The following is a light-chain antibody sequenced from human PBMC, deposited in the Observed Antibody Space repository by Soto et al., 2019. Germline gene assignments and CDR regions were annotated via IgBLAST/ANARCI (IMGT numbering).Light chain of an antibody. CDR1: SSDGGGYNY. J-gene: IGLJ1*01. Sequence: QSGLTRPASVSGSPGQSITRACTGTSSDGGGYNYVSWYQQHPGKAPKLMIYEVSNRPSGVSNRFSGSKSGNTASLTISGLQAEDEADYYCSSYTSSSTYVFGTGTKVTVL. V-gene: IGLV2-14*01. CDR3: SSYTSSSTYV. CDR2: EVS.